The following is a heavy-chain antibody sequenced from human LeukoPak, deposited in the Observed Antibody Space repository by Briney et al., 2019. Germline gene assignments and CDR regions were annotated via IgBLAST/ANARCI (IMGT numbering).Heavy chain of an antibody. J-gene: IGHJ4*02. D-gene: IGHD1-26*01. CDR1: GFTFSTYS. V-gene: IGHV3-49*04. CDR2: IRSKAYGGTT. CDR3: TRDPGATAYFDY. Sequence: PGGSLRLSCAASGFTFSTYSMNWVRQAPGKGLEWVGFIRSKAYGGTTEYAASVKGRFTISRDDSKSIAYLQMNSLKTEDTAVYYCTRDPGATAYFDYWGQGTLVTVSS.